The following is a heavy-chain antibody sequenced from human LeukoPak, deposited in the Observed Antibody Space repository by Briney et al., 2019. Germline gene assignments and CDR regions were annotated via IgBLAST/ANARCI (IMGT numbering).Heavy chain of an antibody. Sequence: GGSLRLSCAASGFTVSSNYMSWVRQAPGKGLEWVSAISGSGGSTYYADSVKGRFTISRDNSKNTLYLQMNSLRAEDTAVYYCAIAYGDYGSYWFDPWGQGTLVTVSS. CDR3: AIAYGDYGSYWFDP. V-gene: IGHV3-23*01. D-gene: IGHD4-17*01. CDR1: GFTVSSNY. CDR2: ISGSGGST. J-gene: IGHJ5*02.